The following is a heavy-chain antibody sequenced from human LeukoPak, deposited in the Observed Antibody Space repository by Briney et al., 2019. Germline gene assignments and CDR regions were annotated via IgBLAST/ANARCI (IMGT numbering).Heavy chain of an antibody. V-gene: IGHV3-33*01. CDR2: IWYDGSNK. D-gene: IGHD2-15*01. Sequence: PGRSLRLSCAASGFTFSSYGMHWVRQAPGKGLEWVAVIWYDGSNKYYADSVKGRFTISRDNSKNTLYLQMNSLRAEDTAVYYCAREVYCSGGSCYYLDYWGQGTLVTVSS. CDR3: AREVYCSGGSCYYLDY. J-gene: IGHJ4*02. CDR1: GFTFSSYG.